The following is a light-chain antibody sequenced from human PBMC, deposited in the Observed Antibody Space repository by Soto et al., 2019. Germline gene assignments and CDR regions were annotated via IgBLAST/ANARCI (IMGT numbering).Light chain of an antibody. Sequence: EIVLTQSPDSLSLSPGERATLSCRASQNIDNNYLVWYQQRPGLAPRLLIYDASVRATGIPDRISGSGSGTDFTLSISRLEPEDFAVYYCQQCAYSPRTFGQGTKVEVK. V-gene: IGKV3-20*01. CDR3: QQCAYSPRT. CDR2: DAS. J-gene: IGKJ1*01. CDR1: QNIDNNY.